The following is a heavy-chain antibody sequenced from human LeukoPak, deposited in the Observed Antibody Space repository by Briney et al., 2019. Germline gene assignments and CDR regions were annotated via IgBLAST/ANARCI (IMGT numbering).Heavy chain of an antibody. CDR2: TYTGGNS. Sequence: GGSLRLSCAASGFTVSSIHMVWVRQAPGKGLEWVSVTYTGGNSYYADSVKGRFIISRDISKNTLHLQMNSLRAEDSALYYCARGGRGSAAVVAPRSFDIWGQGTMVTVSS. D-gene: IGHD3-22*01. CDR3: ARGGRGSAAVVAPRSFDI. CDR1: GFTVSSIH. J-gene: IGHJ3*02. V-gene: IGHV3-53*01.